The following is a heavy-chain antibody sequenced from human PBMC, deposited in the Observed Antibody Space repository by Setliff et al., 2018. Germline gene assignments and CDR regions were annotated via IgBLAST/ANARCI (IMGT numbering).Heavy chain of an antibody. V-gene: IGHV3-23*01. CDR3: AKDLSSNTAASYFFDL. J-gene: IGHJ4*02. CDR1: GFSFSDYA. Sequence: GESLKISCAASGFSFSDYAMSWVRQAPRKGLEWVSGGSTGKTDYADSVKGRFTMSRDSSTNTLYLQMNSLRGGDTAVYYCAKDLSSNTAASYFFDLWGQGTQVTVSS. CDR2: GSTGKT. D-gene: IGHD5-18*01.